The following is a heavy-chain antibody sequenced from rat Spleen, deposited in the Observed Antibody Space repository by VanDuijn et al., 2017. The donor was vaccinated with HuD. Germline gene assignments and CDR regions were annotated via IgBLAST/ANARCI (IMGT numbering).Heavy chain of an antibody. D-gene: IGHD1-2*01. Sequence: EVQVVETGGGLVQPGRSLKLSCAASGFTFSNYGMAWVRQTPTKGLEWVASITNTGSNTYYPDSVKGRFTISRNNAENTVYLQMNSLRSEDTATYYCGKDMNYYSTYPFYVMGDWGQGASVTVSS. V-gene: IGHV5S13*01. CDR2: ITNTGSNT. CDR3: GKDMNYYSTYPFYVMGD. J-gene: IGHJ4*01. CDR1: GFTFSNYG.